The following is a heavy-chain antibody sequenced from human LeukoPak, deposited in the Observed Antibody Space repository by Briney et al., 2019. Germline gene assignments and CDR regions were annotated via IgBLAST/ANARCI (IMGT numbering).Heavy chain of an antibody. CDR3: ATCRDEFGDYGFTS. CDR1: GDSINNNY. D-gene: IGHD4-17*01. Sequence: SETLSLTCTVSGDSINNNYWSWIRQPPGRALEWIGYTYDSGSAKVNPSLKSRVTISVDTSKNLFSLKLTSVTAADTAVYFCATCRDEFGDYGFTSWGQGTLVTVSS. V-gene: IGHV4-59*01. J-gene: IGHJ5*02. CDR2: TYDSGSA.